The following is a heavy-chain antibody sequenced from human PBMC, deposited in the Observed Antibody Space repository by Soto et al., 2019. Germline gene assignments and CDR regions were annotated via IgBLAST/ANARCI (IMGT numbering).Heavy chain of an antibody. Sequence: ASVQVSCKASGYSFTSYNINWVRQAPGQGLEWVAGSNSNSGNSDHAQKFQGRLTVTRDTSISTAHMELSSLRSDDTAVYYCVLLGVLDDWGPGTLVTVSS. CDR1: GYSFTSYN. J-gene: IGHJ4*02. CDR3: VLLGVLDD. CDR2: SNSNSGNS. V-gene: IGHV1-8*01. D-gene: IGHD3-3*01.